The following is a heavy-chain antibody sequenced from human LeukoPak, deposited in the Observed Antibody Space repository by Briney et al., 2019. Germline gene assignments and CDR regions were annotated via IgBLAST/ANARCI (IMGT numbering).Heavy chain of an antibody. J-gene: IGHJ4*02. V-gene: IGHV3-21*01. CDR1: GFTFSTYS. CDR2: ITSSSSYI. D-gene: IGHD1-1*01. Sequence: PGGSLRLSCAASGFTFSTYSMNWVRQAPGKGLEWVSLITSSSSYIYYADSVRGRFTISRDHAKNSLHLQMNSLRAEDTAVYYCARDRGAATGTVSLDYWGQGTLVTVSS. CDR3: ARDRGAATGTVSLDY.